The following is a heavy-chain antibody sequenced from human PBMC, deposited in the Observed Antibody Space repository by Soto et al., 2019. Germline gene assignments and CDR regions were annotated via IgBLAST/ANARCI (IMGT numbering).Heavy chain of an antibody. CDR3: AREDIVVVPAAMELGRKSHYYYYYGMDV. Sequence: GGSLRLSCAASGFTFSSYWMHWVRQAPGKGLVWVSRINSDGSSTSYADSVKGRFTISRDNAKNTLYLQMNSLRAEDTAVYYCAREDIVVVPAAMELGRKSHYYYYYGMDVWGQGTTVTVSS. V-gene: IGHV3-74*01. J-gene: IGHJ6*02. CDR1: GFTFSSYW. CDR2: INSDGSST. D-gene: IGHD2-2*01.